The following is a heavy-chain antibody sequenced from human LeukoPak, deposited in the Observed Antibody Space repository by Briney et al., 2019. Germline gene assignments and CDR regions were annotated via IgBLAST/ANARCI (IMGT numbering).Heavy chain of an antibody. CDR2: ISYDGSNK. CDR3: AKASNDEFDY. J-gene: IGHJ4*02. V-gene: IGHV3-30-3*01. Sequence: GGSLRLSCAASGFTFSSYAMHWVRQAPGKGLEWVAVISYDGSNKYYADSVKGRFTISRDNSKNTLYLQMNSLRAEDTAVYYCAKASNDEFDYWGQGTLVTVSS. CDR1: GFTFSSYA. D-gene: IGHD1-1*01.